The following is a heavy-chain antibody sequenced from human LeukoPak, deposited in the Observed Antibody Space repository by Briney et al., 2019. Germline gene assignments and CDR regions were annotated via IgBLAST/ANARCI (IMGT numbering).Heavy chain of an antibody. CDR3: AREATPPKMTTAVRRWFDP. CDR2: IYTSGST. Sequence: SETLSLTCTVSGGSISSYYWSWIRQPAGKGLEWIGRIYTSGSTNYNPSLKSRVTMSVDTSKNQFSLKLSSVTAADTAVYYCAREATPPKMTTAVRRWFDPWGQGTLVTVSS. D-gene: IGHD4-23*01. CDR1: GGSISSYY. V-gene: IGHV4-4*07. J-gene: IGHJ5*02.